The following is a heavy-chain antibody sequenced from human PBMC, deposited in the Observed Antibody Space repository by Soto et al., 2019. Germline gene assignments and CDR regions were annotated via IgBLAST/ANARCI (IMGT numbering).Heavy chain of an antibody. CDR2: IIPIFGTA. CDR1: GGTFSSYA. D-gene: IGHD2-15*01. CDR3: ARVSGYCSGGSCYQTYNWFDP. V-gene: IGHV1-69*13. J-gene: IGHJ5*02. Sequence: ASVKVSCKASGGTFSSYAISWVRQARGQGLEWMGGIIPIFGTANYAQKFQGRVTITADESTSTAYMELSSLRSEDTAVYYCARVSGYCSGGSCYQTYNWFDPWGQGTLVTVSS.